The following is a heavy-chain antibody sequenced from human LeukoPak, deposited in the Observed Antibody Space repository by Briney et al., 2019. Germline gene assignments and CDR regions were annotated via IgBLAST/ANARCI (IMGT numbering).Heavy chain of an antibody. D-gene: IGHD5-12*01. CDR3: ATICGGYDY. V-gene: IGHV3-48*01. J-gene: IGHJ4*02. CDR2: ISSSSSAM. Sequence: PGGSLRLSCAASGFTFNNYNMNWVRQAPGRGLKWVSYISSSSSAMYYAVSVKGRFAISRDNVKNSMFLKMNRLRAWDACVYLCATICGGYDYWGQGTLVTVSS. CDR1: GFTFNNYN.